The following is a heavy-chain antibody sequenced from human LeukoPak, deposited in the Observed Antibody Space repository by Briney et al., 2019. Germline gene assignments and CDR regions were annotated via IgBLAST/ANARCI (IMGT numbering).Heavy chain of an antibody. Sequence: PSETLSLTCTVSGGSISSYYWSWIRQPPGKGLEWIGYIYYSGSTNYNPSRKSRVTISVDTSKNQFSLKLSSVTAADTAVYYCATSWDYYDSSGYYAPFDYWGQGTLVTVSS. CDR1: GGSISSYY. J-gene: IGHJ4*02. V-gene: IGHV4-59*01. CDR2: IYYSGST. CDR3: ATSWDYYDSSGYYAPFDY. D-gene: IGHD3-22*01.